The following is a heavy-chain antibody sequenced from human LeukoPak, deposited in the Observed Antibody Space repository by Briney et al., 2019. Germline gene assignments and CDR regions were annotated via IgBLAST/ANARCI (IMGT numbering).Heavy chain of an antibody. CDR2: INGGGSTT. CDR3: ARRTADYYFDY. V-gene: IGHV3-23*01. J-gene: IGHJ4*02. CDR1: GFTFRRYA. Sequence: TGGSLRLSCAASGFTFRRYAMTWVRQAPGKGLEWVSGINGGGSTTYYADSVKGRFTISRDSSNNTLNQQMNSLRAEDTAIYYCARRTADYYFDYWGQGTLVTVSS. D-gene: IGHD1-14*01.